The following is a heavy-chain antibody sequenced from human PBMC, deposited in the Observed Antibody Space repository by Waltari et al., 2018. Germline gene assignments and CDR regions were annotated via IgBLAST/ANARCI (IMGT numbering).Heavy chain of an antibody. V-gene: IGHV1-69*01. Sequence: QVQLVQSGAEVKKPGSSVKVSCKASGGTFSSYAISWVRQAPGQGLEWMGGIIPICGTANYAKNCQGSVTITADESTSTAYMELSSLRSEDTAVYYCARTAGDTGEGYFDLWGRGTLVTVSS. CDR3: ARTAGDTGEGYFDL. D-gene: IGHD7-27*01. CDR1: GGTFSSYA. CDR2: IIPICGTA. J-gene: IGHJ2*01.